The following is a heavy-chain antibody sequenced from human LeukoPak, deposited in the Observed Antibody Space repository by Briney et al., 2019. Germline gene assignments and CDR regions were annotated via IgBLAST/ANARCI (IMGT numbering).Heavy chain of an antibody. V-gene: IGHV3-33*01. J-gene: IGHJ6*04. D-gene: IGHD3-9*01. CDR3: ARATKITYYDILTGYYPPSYYYYYGMDV. CDR1: GFTFSSYG. Sequence: GGSLRLSCAASGFTFSSYGMHWVRQAPGKGLEWVAVIWYGGSNKYYADSVKGRFTISRDNSKNTLYLQMNSLRAEDTAVYYCARATKITYYDILTGYYPPSYYYYYGMDVWGKGTTVTVSS. CDR2: IWYGGSNK.